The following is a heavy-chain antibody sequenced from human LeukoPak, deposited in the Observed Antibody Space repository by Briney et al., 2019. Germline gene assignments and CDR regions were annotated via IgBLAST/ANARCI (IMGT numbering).Heavy chain of an antibody. CDR1: GYTFTGYY. D-gene: IGHD3-10*01. J-gene: IGHJ4*02. CDR3: ARAYGSGSYYTDY. Sequence: SVKVSCKASGYTFTGYYMHWVRQAPGQGLEWMGWINPNSGGTNYAQKFQGWVTMTRDTSISTAYMELSRLRSDDTAVYYCARAYGSGSYYTDYWGQGTLVTVSS. V-gene: IGHV1-2*04. CDR2: INPNSGGT.